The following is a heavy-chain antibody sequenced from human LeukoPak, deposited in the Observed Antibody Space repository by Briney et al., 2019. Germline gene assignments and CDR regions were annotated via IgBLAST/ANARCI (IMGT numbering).Heavy chain of an antibody. V-gene: IGHV3-23*01. CDR1: GFTFSSFH. Sequence: GGSLRPSCAASGFTFSSFHMTWVRQAPGKGLEWVSTIFSGGKTYYADSVKGRFTISRDNSKNTVYLQMNSLRAEDTAVFYCAKKRVLGGTSPLDYWAQEPLV. CDR3: AKKRVLGGTSPLDY. CDR2: IFSGGKT. D-gene: IGHD4-23*01. J-gene: IGHJ4*02.